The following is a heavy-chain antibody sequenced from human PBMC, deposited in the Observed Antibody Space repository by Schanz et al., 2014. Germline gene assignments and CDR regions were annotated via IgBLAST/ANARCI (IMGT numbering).Heavy chain of an antibody. CDR2: TYLGGNT. Sequence: EVQLVESGGGLVQPGGSLRLSCAASGFTFSDSWMHWVRQAPGKGLEPVSVTYLGGNTDYADSVKGRFTISRDDSKNTLHLQMNSLRSEDTAIYFCARDQASTHWGQGTPVTVSS. CDR1: GFTFSDSW. V-gene: IGHV3-66*01. J-gene: IGHJ4*02. CDR3: ARDQASTH.